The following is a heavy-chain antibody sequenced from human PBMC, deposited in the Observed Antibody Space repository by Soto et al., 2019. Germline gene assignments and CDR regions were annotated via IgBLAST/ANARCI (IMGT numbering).Heavy chain of an antibody. V-gene: IGHV3-21*01. CDR3: ARPHSGYDTGLS. Sequence: EVQLVESGGGLVKPGGSLRLSCAASGFTFSSYSMNWVRQAPGKGLEWVSSISSSSSYIYYADSVKGRFTISRDNAKNSLYLQMNSLRAEDTAVYYCARPHSGYDTGLSWGQGTLVTVSS. D-gene: IGHD5-12*01. CDR2: ISSSSSYI. J-gene: IGHJ5*02. CDR1: GFTFSSYS.